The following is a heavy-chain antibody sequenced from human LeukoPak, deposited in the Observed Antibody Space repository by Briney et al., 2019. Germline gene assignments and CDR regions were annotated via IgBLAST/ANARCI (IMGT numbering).Heavy chain of an antibody. V-gene: IGHV3-21*01. CDR3: AREFYDSSGCFDY. J-gene: IGHJ4*02. D-gene: IGHD3-22*01. CDR2: ISSSSSYI. CDR1: GFTFSSYS. Sequence: GGSLRLSCAASGFTFSSYSMNWVRLAPGKGLEWVSSISSSSSYIYYADSVKGRFTISRDNAKNSLYLQMNSLRAEDTAVYYCAREFYDSSGCFDYWGQGTLVTVSS.